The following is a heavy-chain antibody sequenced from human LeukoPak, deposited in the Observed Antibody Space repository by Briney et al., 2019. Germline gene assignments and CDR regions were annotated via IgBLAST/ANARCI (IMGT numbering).Heavy chain of an antibody. D-gene: IGHD3-3*01. V-gene: IGHV1-2*06. Sequence: ASVKVSRKASGGTFSSYAISWVRQAPGQGLEWMGRINPNSGGTNYAQKFQGRVTMTRDTSISTAYMELSRLRSDDAAVYYCARGYYDFWSGYYLISDYWGQGTLVTASS. CDR2: INPNSGGT. CDR3: ARGYYDFWSGYYLISDY. CDR1: GGTFSSYA. J-gene: IGHJ4*02.